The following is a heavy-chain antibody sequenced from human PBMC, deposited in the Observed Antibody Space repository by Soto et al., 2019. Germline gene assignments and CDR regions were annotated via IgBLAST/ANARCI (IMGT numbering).Heavy chain of an antibody. J-gene: IGHJ1*01. CDR3: STVLLNYYDSSGYDFQH. D-gene: IGHD3-22*01. V-gene: IGHV3-15*01. Sequence: GGSLRLSCAASGFTFSNAWMSWVRQAPGKGLEWVGRIKSKTDGGTTDYAAPVKGRFTISRDDSKNTLYLQMNSLKTEDTAVYYCSTVLLNYYDSSGYDFQHWGQGTLVTVSS. CDR2: IKSKTDGGTT. CDR1: GFTFSNAW.